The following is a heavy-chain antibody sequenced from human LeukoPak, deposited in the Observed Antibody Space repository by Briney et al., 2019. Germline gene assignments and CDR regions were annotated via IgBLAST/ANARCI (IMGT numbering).Heavy chain of an antibody. J-gene: IGHJ6*03. CDR1: GFTFSSYW. Sequence: GGSLRLSCAASGFTFSSYWMSWVRQVPGKGLQWVSGISGGGDRRNYADSVKGRFTISRDTSKNTLYLQMNSLSAEDTAVYYCAKDLDFWSGDFVYYMDVWGKGTTVIVSS. CDR2: ISGGGDRR. D-gene: IGHD3-3*01. CDR3: AKDLDFWSGDFVYYMDV. V-gene: IGHV3-23*01.